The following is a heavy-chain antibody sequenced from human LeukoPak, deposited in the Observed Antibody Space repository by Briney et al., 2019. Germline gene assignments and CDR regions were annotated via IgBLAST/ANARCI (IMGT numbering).Heavy chain of an antibody. D-gene: IGHD3-10*01. J-gene: IGHJ4*02. CDR3: ARGSGSYYRGYFDY. Sequence: GGSLRLSCAASGFIFSSYHMNWVRQAPGKRPEWISYVSSDSTGIYYADSVKGRFTISRDNSKNTLYLQMNSLRAEDTAVYYCARGSGSYYRGYFDYWGQGTLVTVSS. CDR1: GFIFSSYH. CDR2: VSSDSTGI. V-gene: IGHV3-48*01.